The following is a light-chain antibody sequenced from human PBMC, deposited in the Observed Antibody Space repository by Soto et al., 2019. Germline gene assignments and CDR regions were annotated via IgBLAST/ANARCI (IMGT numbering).Light chain of an antibody. Sequence: DIQLTQSPSFLSASVGDRVTITCRASQGISSYLAWYQQKPGKAPNLLIYAASTLQSGVPSRFSGSGSGTEFTLTISSLQPEDFATYYCQQLINYPRTFCQGTRLEIK. CDR3: QQLINYPRT. J-gene: IGKJ5*01. V-gene: IGKV1-9*01. CDR2: AAS. CDR1: QGISSY.